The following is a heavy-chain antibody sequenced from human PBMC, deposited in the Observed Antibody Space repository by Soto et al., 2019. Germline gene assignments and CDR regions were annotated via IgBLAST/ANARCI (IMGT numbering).Heavy chain of an antibody. J-gene: IGHJ6*03. CDR3: ARAKRAIAARLGYYYYYMDV. D-gene: IGHD6-6*01. CDR1: GYTFTSYD. V-gene: IGHV1-8*01. CDR2: MNPNSGNT. Sequence: QVQLVQSGAEVKKPGASVKVSCKASGYTFTSYDINWVRQATGQGLEWMGWMNPNSGNTGYAQKCQGRVTMTRNTSISTAYMELSSLRSEDTAVYYCARAKRAIAARLGYYYYYMDVWGKGTTVTVSS.